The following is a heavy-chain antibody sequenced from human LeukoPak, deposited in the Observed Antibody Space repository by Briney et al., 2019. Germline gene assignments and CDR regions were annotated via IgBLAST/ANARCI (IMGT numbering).Heavy chain of an antibody. CDR1: GYTFTSYY. J-gene: IGHJ4*02. Sequence: ASVKVSCKASGYTFTSYYMHWVRQAPGQGLEWMGIINPSGGSTSYAQKFQGRVTMTRDTSTSTVYMELCSPRSEDTAVYYCASSQEPHQVDYWGQGTLVTVSS. CDR2: INPSGGST. D-gene: IGHD1-26*01. CDR3: ASSQEPHQVDY. V-gene: IGHV1-46*01.